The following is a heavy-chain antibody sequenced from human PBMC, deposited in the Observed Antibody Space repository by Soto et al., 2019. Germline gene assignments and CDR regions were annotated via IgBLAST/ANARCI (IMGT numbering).Heavy chain of an antibody. V-gene: IGHV3-21*01. Sequence: PGGSLRLSCAASGFTFSSYSMNWVRQAPGKGLEWVSSISSSSSYIYYADSVKGRFTISRDNAKNSLYLQMNSLRAEDTAVYYCARDHSGIAAAGVDYGGQGTLVPV. J-gene: IGHJ4*02. CDR2: ISSSSSYI. D-gene: IGHD6-13*01. CDR3: ARDHSGIAAAGVDY. CDR1: GFTFSSYS.